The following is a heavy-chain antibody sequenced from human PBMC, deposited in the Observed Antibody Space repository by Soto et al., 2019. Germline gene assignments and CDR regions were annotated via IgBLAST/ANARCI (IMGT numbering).Heavy chain of an antibody. Sequence: QVQLQQWGAGLLKPSETLSLTCAVYGGSFSGYYWSWIRQPPGKGLEWIGEINHSGSTNYNPSLKSRVTISVDTSKNQFSLKLSSVTAADTAVYYCARDPYSSSSHYYGMDVGGQGTTVTVSS. CDR2: INHSGST. V-gene: IGHV4-34*01. D-gene: IGHD6-6*01. CDR1: GGSFSGYY. CDR3: ARDPYSSSSHYYGMDV. J-gene: IGHJ6*02.